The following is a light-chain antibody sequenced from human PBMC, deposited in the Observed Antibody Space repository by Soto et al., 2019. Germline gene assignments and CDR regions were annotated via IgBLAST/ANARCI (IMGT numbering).Light chain of an antibody. CDR1: QSVSSY. J-gene: IGKJ1*01. CDR3: QQRSNWPPWT. V-gene: IGKV3-11*01. Sequence: EIVLTQSPGTLSLSPGERARLSCRASQSVSSYLAWYQQKPGQAPRLLIYDASNRATGIPARFSGSGSGTDFTLTISSLEPEDFAVYYCQQRSNWPPWTFGQGTKVDIK. CDR2: DAS.